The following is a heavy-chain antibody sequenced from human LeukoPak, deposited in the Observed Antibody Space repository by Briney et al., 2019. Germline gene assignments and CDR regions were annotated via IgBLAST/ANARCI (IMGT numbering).Heavy chain of an antibody. J-gene: IGHJ4*02. CDR3: AKALEQETVIALDS. CDR2: ISGSGGST. CDR1: GFTFSTYA. D-gene: IGHD6-13*01. V-gene: IGHV3-23*01. Sequence: QAGGSLRLSCAAPGFTFSTYAMSWVRQAPGKGLEWVSAISGSGGSTYYADSVKGRFTISRDNSKNTLYLQMNSLRAEDTSIYFCAKALEQETVIALDSWGQGTLVTVSS.